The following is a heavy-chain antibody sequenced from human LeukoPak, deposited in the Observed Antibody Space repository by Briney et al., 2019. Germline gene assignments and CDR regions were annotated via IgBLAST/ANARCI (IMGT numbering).Heavy chain of an antibody. CDR2: IYSGGST. CDR1: GFTLSSNY. V-gene: IGHV3-53*01. J-gene: IGHJ4*02. Sequence: PGGSLRLSRAASGFTLSSNYMSSVRQAPGKGLEWVSVIYSGGSTYYADSVKGRSTISRDNSKNTLYLQMKSLRAEDTAVYYCARHTYYDFWSGYFDYWGQGTLVTVSS. CDR3: ARHTYYDFWSGYFDY. D-gene: IGHD3-3*01.